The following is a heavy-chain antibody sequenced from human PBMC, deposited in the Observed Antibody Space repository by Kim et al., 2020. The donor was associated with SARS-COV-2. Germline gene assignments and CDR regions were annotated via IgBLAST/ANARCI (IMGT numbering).Heavy chain of an antibody. CDR2: ISGSGGST. D-gene: IGHD5-18*01. CDR1: GFTFSSYA. Sequence: GGSLRLSCAASGFTFSSYAMSWVRQAPGKGLEWVSAISGSGGSTYYADSVKGRFTISRDNSKNTLYLQMNSLRAEDTAVYYCAKGGGWDTAMGIFDYWGQGTLVTVSS. CDR3: AKGGGWDTAMGIFDY. V-gene: IGHV3-23*01. J-gene: IGHJ4*02.